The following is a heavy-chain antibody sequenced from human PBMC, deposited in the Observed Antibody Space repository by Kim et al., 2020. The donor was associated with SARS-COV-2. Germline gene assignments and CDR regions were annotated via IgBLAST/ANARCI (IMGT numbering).Heavy chain of an antibody. CDR1: GYTFTSYA. J-gene: IGHJ6*02. CDR2: INAGNGNT. V-gene: IGHV1-3*01. D-gene: IGHD4-17*01. CDR3: ARDLSYAYYYYYGMDV. Sequence: ASVKVSCKASGYTFTSYAMHWVRQAPGQRLEWMGWINAGNGNTKYSQKFQGRVTITRDTSASTAYMELSSLRSEDTAVYYCARDLSYAYYYYYGMDVWGQGTTVTVSS.